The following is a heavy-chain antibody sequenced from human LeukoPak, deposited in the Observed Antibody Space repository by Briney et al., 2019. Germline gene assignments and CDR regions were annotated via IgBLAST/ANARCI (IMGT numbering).Heavy chain of an antibody. Sequence: GRSLRLSCAASGFTFSNYAMHWVRQAPGKGLEWVAVIWYDGSDTYYADSVKGRFTISRDNSKNTLYLQMNSLRAEDTAVYYCARDPRLLRNYFDYWGQGTLVTVSS. J-gene: IGHJ4*02. CDR2: IWYDGSDT. CDR1: GFTFSNYA. CDR3: ARDPRLLRNYFDY. V-gene: IGHV3-33*08.